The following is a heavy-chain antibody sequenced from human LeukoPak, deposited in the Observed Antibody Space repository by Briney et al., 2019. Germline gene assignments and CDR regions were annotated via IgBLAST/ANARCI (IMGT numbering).Heavy chain of an antibody. CDR3: AKDRLEYQLVPYYYGMDV. V-gene: IGHV3-30*18. CDR1: GFTFSSYG. Sequence: GGSLRLSCAASGFTFSSYGMHWVRQAPGKGLEWVAVVSYDGSNKYYADSVKGRFTISRDNSKNTLYLQMNSLRAEDTAVYYCAKDRLEYQLVPYYYGMDVWGKGTTVTVSS. CDR2: VSYDGSNK. D-gene: IGHD2-2*01. J-gene: IGHJ6*04.